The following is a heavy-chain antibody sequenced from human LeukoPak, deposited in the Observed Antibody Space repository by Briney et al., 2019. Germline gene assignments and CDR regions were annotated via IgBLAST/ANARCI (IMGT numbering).Heavy chain of an antibody. V-gene: IGHV3-20*04. Sequence: GGSLRLSCAASGFTFSSYGMHWVRQAPGKGLEWVSGINWNGGSTGYADSVKGRFTISRDNAKNSLYLQMNSLRAEDTALYYCARDRSGYYYGSGSYIRYYYMDVWGKGTTVTVSS. D-gene: IGHD3-10*01. J-gene: IGHJ6*03. CDR2: INWNGGST. CDR1: GFTFSSYG. CDR3: ARDRSGYYYGSGSYIRYYYMDV.